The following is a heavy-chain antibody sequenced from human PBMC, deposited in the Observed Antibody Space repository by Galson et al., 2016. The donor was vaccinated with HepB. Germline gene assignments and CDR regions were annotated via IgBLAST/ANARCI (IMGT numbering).Heavy chain of an antibody. Sequence: SETLSLTCSVSGGSISSNNRWNWVRQSPEKGLEWIGGIFHTGTTNDNPSFKSRVIMSVDKSKNDFSLKLTSVTAADTAVYYCARGGAFIGQTRTGFDIWGQGTMVTVSS. D-gene: IGHD1-26*01. CDR2: IFHTGTT. V-gene: IGHV4-4*02. CDR3: ARGGAFIGQTRTGFDI. J-gene: IGHJ3*02. CDR1: GGSISSNNR.